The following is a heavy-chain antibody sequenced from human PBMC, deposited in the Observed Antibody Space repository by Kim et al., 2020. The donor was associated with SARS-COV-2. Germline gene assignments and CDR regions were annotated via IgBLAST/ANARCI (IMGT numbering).Heavy chain of an antibody. CDR3: AREDGGEDY. Sequence: QKYKVDSVKGRFTISRDNARNSLFLQMDSLRAEDTAIYYCAREDGGEDYWGQGTLVTVSS. D-gene: IGHD3-16*01. V-gene: IGHV3-7*03. J-gene: IGHJ4*02. CDR2: QK.